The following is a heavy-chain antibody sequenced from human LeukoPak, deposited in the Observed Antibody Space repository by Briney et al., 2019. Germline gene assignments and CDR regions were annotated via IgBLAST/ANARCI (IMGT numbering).Heavy chain of an antibody. CDR1: GYTFTSYY. J-gene: IGHJ6*02. CDR2: INPSGGST. D-gene: IGHD2-2*01. V-gene: IGHV1-46*01. CDR3: ARPYCSSTSCYLHSSGMDV. Sequence: ASVKVSCKASGYTFTSYYMHWVRQAPGQGLEWMGIINPSGGSTSYAQKFQGRVTVTRDTSTSTVYMELSSLRSEDTAVYYCARPYCSSTSCYLHSSGMDVWGQGTTVTVSS.